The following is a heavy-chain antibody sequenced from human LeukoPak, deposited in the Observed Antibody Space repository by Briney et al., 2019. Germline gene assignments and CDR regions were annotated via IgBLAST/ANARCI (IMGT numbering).Heavy chain of an antibody. CDR3: ATDPRAASIAGAGTHFDY. V-gene: IGHV1-24*01. J-gene: IGHJ4*02. CDR2: FDPEDGET. CDR1: GYTLTELS. D-gene: IGHD6-13*01. Sequence: APVKVSCKVSGYTLTELSTHWVRQAPGKGLEWMGGFDPEDGETIYAQKFQGRVTMTEDTSTDTAYMELSSLRSEDTAVYYCATDPRAASIAGAGTHFDYWGQGTLVTVSS.